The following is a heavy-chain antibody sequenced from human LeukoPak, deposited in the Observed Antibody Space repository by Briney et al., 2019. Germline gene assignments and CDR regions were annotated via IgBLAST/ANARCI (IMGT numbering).Heavy chain of an antibody. CDR3: ARDFNGYSYGYSSYYYYYMDV. J-gene: IGHJ6*03. CDR1: GYTFTSYY. CDR2: INPSGGST. Sequence: ASVKVSCKASGYTFTSYYMHWVRQAPGQGLEWMGIINPSGGSTSYAQKFQRRVTMTRDTSTSTIYMELSSLRSEDTAVYYCARDFNGYSYGYSSYYYYYMDVWGKGTTVTVSS. V-gene: IGHV1-46*01. D-gene: IGHD5-18*01.